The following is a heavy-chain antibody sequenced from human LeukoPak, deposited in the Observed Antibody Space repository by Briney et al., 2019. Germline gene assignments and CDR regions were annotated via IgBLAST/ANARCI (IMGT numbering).Heavy chain of an antibody. V-gene: IGHV4-38-2*02. D-gene: IGHD3-3*01. CDR1: GYSISNGYY. CDR3: ARGTEYYAIWRGYAGYSDY. J-gene: IGHJ4*02. Sequence: SETLSLTCTVSGYSISNGYYWGWIRQPPGKGLEWVGSIYHRGSTYYNPSLRSRVTISLDRSKKKFSLKLTSVTAADTAVYFCARGTEYYAIWRGYAGYSDYWGQGISVTVSS. CDR2: IYHRGST.